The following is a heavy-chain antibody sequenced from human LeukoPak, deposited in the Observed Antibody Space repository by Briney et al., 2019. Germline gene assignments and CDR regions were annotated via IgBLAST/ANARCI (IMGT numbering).Heavy chain of an antibody. Sequence: GGSLRLSCAASGFTFSSYSMNWVRQAPGKGLEWVSCISSSSSYIYNADSGKGRFTISRDNAKNSLYLQMNSLRAEDTAVYYCARAHNWKYGSFDFWGQGTLVTVSS. CDR3: ARAHNWKYGSFDF. CDR2: ISSSSSYI. V-gene: IGHV3-21*01. CDR1: GFTFSSYS. D-gene: IGHD1-7*01. J-gene: IGHJ4*02.